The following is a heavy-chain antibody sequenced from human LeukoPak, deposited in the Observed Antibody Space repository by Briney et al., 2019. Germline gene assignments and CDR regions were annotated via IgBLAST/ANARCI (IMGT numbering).Heavy chain of an antibody. V-gene: IGHV3-43*02. CDR2: ISGDGGTT. CDR1: GFTFDDYA. Sequence: GGSLRLSCAASGFTFDDYAMHWVRQAPGKGLEWVSLISGDGGTTYYADSVKGRFTISRVNSKSSLYLQMNSLRAEDTALYYCAKVVYGSGSYWGYGMDGWGQGTTGTVS. J-gene: IGHJ6*02. CDR3: AKVVYGSGSYWGYGMDG. D-gene: IGHD3-10*01.